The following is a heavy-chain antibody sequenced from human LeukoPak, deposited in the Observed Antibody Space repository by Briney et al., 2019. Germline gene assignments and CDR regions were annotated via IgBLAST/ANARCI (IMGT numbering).Heavy chain of an antibody. CDR1: GFTFSSYG. V-gene: IGHV3-30*18. D-gene: IGHD5-12*01. CDR2: ISYDGGTK. J-gene: IGHJ4*02. Sequence: GRSLRLSCAASGFTFSSYGMHWVRQAPGKGLEWVSVISYDGGTKYYADSVKGRFTISRDNSKNTLYLQMNSLRAGDTAVYYCAKDVTVATISNDFDYWGERNPGTVSS. CDR3: AKDVTVATISNDFDY.